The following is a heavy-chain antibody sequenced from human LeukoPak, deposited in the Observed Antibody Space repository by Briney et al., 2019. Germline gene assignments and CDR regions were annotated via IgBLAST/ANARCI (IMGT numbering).Heavy chain of an antibody. Sequence: GGSLRLSCAASGFTFSSYSMNWVSQAPGKGLEWVSYISSSSSTIYYADSVKGRFTISRDNAKNSLYLQMNSLRAEDTAVYYCARDWAYYDFWSGYALGYWGQGTLVTVSS. CDR3: ARDWAYYDFWSGYALGY. D-gene: IGHD3-3*01. CDR2: ISSSSSTI. J-gene: IGHJ4*02. V-gene: IGHV3-48*01. CDR1: GFTFSSYS.